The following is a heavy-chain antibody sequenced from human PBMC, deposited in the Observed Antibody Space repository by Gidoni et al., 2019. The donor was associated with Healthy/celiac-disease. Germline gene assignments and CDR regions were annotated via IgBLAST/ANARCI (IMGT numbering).Heavy chain of an antibody. J-gene: IGHJ4*02. V-gene: IGHV3-21*01. CDR2: ISSSSSYI. D-gene: IGHD6-13*01. CDR3: ARGIAAAGRIDY. Sequence: EVQLVESGGGLVKPGWSLRLSCAASGFTFSSYSMNWVRQAPGKGLEWVSSISSSSSYIYYADSVKGRFTISRDNAKNSLYLQMNSLRAEDTAVYYCARGIAAAGRIDYWGQGTLVTVSS. CDR1: GFTFSSYS.